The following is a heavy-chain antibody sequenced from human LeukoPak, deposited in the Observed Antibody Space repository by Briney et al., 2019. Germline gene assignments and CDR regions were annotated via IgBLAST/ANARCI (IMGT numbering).Heavy chain of an antibody. J-gene: IGHJ3*01. CDR1: GGSISSYY. D-gene: IGHD5-12*01. CDR2: IYYSGST. CDR3: ARRRGYSGYDS. V-gene: IGHV4-59*01. Sequence: SETLSLTCTVSGGSISSYYWSWIRQPPGKGLEWIGYIYYSGSTNYNPSLKSRVTISVDTSKNQFSLKLSSVTAADTAVYYCARRRGYSGYDSWGQGTMVTVSS.